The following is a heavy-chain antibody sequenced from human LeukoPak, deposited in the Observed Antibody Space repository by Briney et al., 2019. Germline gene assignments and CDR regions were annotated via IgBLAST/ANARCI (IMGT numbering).Heavy chain of an antibody. Sequence: SVKVSCKASGYTFTGYYMHWVRQAPGQGLEWMGGIIPIFGTANYAQKFQGRVTITADKSTSTAYVELSSLRSDDTAVYYCARESVPAVAARRGLNYWGQGTLVTVSS. D-gene: IGHD6-6*01. V-gene: IGHV1-69*06. CDR2: IIPIFGTA. J-gene: IGHJ4*02. CDR3: ARESVPAVAARRGLNY. CDR1: GYTFTGYY.